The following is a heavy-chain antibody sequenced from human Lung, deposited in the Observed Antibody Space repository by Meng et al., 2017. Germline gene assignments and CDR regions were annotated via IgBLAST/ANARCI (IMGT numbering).Heavy chain of an antibody. Sequence: QVQLQQWGAGLLKPSEPPSLPFVVYGGSFRGYYWSWIRQPPGKGLEWIGEIIDSGSTNYNPSLKSRVTISVDTSKNQFSLRVTSVTAADRAVYYCVRRTYSSGWYFDYWGQGTLVTVSS. D-gene: IGHD6-19*01. CDR1: GGSFRGYY. CDR3: VRRTYSSGWYFDY. CDR2: IIDSGST. J-gene: IGHJ4*02. V-gene: IGHV4-34*02.